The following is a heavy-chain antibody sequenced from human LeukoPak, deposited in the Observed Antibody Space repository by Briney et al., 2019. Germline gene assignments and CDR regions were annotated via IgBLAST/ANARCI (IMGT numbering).Heavy chain of an antibody. CDR1: GGSISSYY. V-gene: IGHV4-4*07. CDR2: INTSGST. CDR3: ARDLYGGYGDYADYYYYGMDV. D-gene: IGHD4-17*01. Sequence: SSETLSLTCTVSGGSISSYYWSWIRQPAGKGLEWIGRINTSGSTNYNPSLKSRVTMSVDTSKNQFSLKLSSVTAADTAVYYCARDLYGGYGDYADYYYYGMDVWGQGTTVTVSS. J-gene: IGHJ6*02.